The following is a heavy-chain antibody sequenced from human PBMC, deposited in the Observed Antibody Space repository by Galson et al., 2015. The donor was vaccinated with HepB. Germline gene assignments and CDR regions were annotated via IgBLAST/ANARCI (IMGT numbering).Heavy chain of an antibody. CDR2: IYPGDSDT. CDR1: GYSFTSYW. J-gene: IGHJ4*02. D-gene: IGHD2-15*01. V-gene: IGHV5-51*01. Sequence: QSGAEVKKPGESLKISCKGSGYSFTSYWIGWVRQMPGKGLEWMGIIYPGDSDTRYSPSFQGLVTISADKSISTAYLQWSSLKASDTAMYYCARQDGSWGDRVAARSNYFDYWGQGTLVTVSS. CDR3: ARQDGSWGDRVAARSNYFDY.